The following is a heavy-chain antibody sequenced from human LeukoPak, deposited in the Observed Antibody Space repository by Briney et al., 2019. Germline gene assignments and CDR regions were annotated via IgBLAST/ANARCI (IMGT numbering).Heavy chain of an antibody. CDR3: ARDRGERVLRYFDWLPPYGMDV. CDR2: ISSSGSTI. Sequence: GGSLRLSCAASGFTFSSYEMNWVRQAPGKGLEWVSYISSSGSTIYYADSVKGRFTISRDNAKNSLYLQMNSLRAEDTAVYYCARDRGERVLRYFDWLPPYGMDVWGQGTTVTVSS. CDR1: GFTFSSYE. V-gene: IGHV3-48*03. D-gene: IGHD3-9*01. J-gene: IGHJ6*02.